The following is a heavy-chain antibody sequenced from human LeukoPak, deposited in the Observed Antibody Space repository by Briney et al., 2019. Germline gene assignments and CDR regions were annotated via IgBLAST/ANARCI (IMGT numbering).Heavy chain of an antibody. Sequence: PGGSLRLSCAASGFTFSTYGVDWVRQAPGKGLEWVAFANYDGSKHYADSLKGRFTISRDNAKNSLYLQMNSLRAEDTAVYYCARGNDYNPLDYWGQGTLVTVSS. CDR3: ARGNDYNPLDY. CDR1: GFTFSTYG. J-gene: IGHJ4*02. CDR2: ANYDGSK. V-gene: IGHV3-30*02. D-gene: IGHD5-24*01.